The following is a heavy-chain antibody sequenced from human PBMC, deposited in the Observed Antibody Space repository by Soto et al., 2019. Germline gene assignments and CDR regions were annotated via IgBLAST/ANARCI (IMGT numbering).Heavy chain of an antibody. CDR3: ARSYYDILTGYPPLADY. CDR1: GFTFSSYS. D-gene: IGHD3-9*01. V-gene: IGHV3-21*01. Sequence: GGSLRLSCAASGFTFSSYSMNWVRQAPGKGLEWVSSISSSSSYIYYADSVKGRFTISRDNAKNSLYLQMNSLRAEDTAVYYCARSYYDILTGYPPLADYWGQGTLVTVSS. CDR2: ISSSSSYI. J-gene: IGHJ4*02.